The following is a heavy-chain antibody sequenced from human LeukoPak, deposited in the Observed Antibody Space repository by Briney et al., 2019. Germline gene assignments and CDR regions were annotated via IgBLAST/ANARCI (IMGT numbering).Heavy chain of an antibody. V-gene: IGHV1-46*01. D-gene: IGHD2-15*01. Sequence: EASVKVSCKASGGTFSSYAISWVRQAPGQGLEWMGVINPSGGSTSYAQKFQGRVTMTRDTSTSTVYMELSSLRSEDTAVYYRARGGHFYYCSGGSCYGGFDYWGQGTLVTVSS. CDR1: GGTFSSYA. CDR2: INPSGGST. CDR3: ARGGHFYYCSGGSCYGGFDY. J-gene: IGHJ4*02.